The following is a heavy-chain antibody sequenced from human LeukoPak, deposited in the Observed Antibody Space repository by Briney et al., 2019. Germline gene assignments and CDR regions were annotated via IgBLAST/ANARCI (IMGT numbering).Heavy chain of an antibody. CDR3: ARVRSASTIFGVVINYYYYYYMDV. CDR2: IYYSGST. CDR1: GDSISSHY. V-gene: IGHV4-59*11. D-gene: IGHD3-3*01. J-gene: IGHJ6*03. Sequence: SETLSLTCTVSGDSISSHYWSWIRQPPGKGLEWIGYIYYSGSTNYNPSLKSRVTISVDTSKNQFSLKLSSVTAADTAVYYCARVRSASTIFGVVINYYYYYYMDVWGKGTTVTVSS.